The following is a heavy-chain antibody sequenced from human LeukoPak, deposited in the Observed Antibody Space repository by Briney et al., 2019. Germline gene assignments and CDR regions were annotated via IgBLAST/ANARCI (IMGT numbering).Heavy chain of an antibody. CDR1: GFTLSDYN. Sequence: VGCLRLSRALSGFTLSDYNMSSIRQAPGKGLEWGSYITSSGRTINYADSVKGRFTISRDNAKNSLYLQMNSLSAEDTAVYYCARETYPDDAFDIWGQGTMVTVSS. V-gene: IGHV3-11*01. CDR3: ARETYPDDAFDI. J-gene: IGHJ3*02. CDR2: ITSSGRTI. D-gene: IGHD1-14*01.